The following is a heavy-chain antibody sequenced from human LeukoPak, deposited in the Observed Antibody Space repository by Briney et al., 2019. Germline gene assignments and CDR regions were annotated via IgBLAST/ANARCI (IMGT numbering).Heavy chain of an antibody. CDR1: GFSFNSYW. Sequence: GGSLRLYCAASGFSFNSYWMSWVRQAPGQGLEWVAAIKQDGSEKYYVDSVKGRFTISRDNAKNSLYLQMNSLGAEDTAVYYCASLYSAAFDIWGQGTMVTVSS. CDR2: IKQDGSEK. J-gene: IGHJ3*02. CDR3: ASLYSAAFDI. D-gene: IGHD3-10*02. V-gene: IGHV3-7*03.